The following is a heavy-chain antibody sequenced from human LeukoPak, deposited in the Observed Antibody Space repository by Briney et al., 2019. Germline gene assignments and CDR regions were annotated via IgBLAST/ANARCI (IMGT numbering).Heavy chain of an antibody. CDR1: GGSISSGGYS. J-gene: IGHJ4*02. CDR3: ARTGTYFDY. CDR2: IYHSGST. V-gene: IGHV4-30-2*01. D-gene: IGHD1-7*01. Sequence: PSETLSLTCAVSGGSISSGGYSWSWIRQPPGKGLEWIGYIYHSGSTYYNPSLKSRVTISVDWSKNQFSLKLSSVTAADTAVYYCARTGTYFDYWGQGTLVTVSS.